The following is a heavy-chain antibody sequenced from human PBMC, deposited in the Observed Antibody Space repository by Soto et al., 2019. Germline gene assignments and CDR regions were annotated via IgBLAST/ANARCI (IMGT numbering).Heavy chain of an antibody. V-gene: IGHV3-23*01. D-gene: IGHD5-18*01. CDR2: ISGSGGST. J-gene: IGHJ3*02. CDR1: GFTFSSYA. CDR3: ARFLGGYSYAWNAFDI. Sequence: GGSLRLSCAASGFTFSSYAMSWVRQAPGKGLEWVSAISGSGGSTYYADSVKGRFTISRDNSKNTLYLQMNSLRAEDTAVYYCARFLGGYSYAWNAFDIWGQGTMVTVSS.